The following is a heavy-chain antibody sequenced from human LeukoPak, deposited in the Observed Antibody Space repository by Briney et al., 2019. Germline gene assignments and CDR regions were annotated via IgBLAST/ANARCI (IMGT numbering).Heavy chain of an antibody. CDR3: ATQKYDSRGYYDY. J-gene: IGHJ4*02. Sequence: ASVKVSCKASGYTFTGYYMHGVRQAPGQGLEWMGWINPNSGGTNYAQKFQGRVTMTRDTSISTAYMELSRLRSDDTAVYYCATQKYDSRGYYDYWGQGTLVTVSS. CDR2: INPNSGGT. CDR1: GYTFTGYY. D-gene: IGHD3-22*01. V-gene: IGHV1-2*02.